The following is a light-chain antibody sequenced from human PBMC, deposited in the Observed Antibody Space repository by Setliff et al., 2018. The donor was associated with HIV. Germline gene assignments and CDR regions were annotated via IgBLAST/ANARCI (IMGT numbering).Light chain of an antibody. V-gene: IGLV2-14*01. CDR1: TSDIGGYNY. J-gene: IGLJ1*01. Sequence: QSVLTQPASVSGSPGQSITISRTGTTSDIGGYNYVSLYQLLPGKAPKVLIYEVSNRPSGISNRFSGSKSGNTASLTISGLQAEDEADYYCSSYRGTLEEVFGTGTKVTVL. CDR2: EVS. CDR3: SSYRGTLEEV.